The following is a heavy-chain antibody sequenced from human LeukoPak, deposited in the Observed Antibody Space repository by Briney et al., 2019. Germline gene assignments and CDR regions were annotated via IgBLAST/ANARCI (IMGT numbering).Heavy chain of an antibody. CDR2: IYYSGST. CDR3: ARDSTGSIAARRGKGYYYYMDV. V-gene: IGHV4-59*01. CDR1: GGSISSYY. D-gene: IGHD6-6*01. J-gene: IGHJ6*03. Sequence: PSETLSLTCTVSGGSISSYYWSWIRQPPGKGLEWIGYIYYSGSTNYNPSLKSRVTISVDTSKNQFSLKLSSVTAADTAVYYCARDSTGSIAARRGKGYYYYMDVWGKGTTVTVSS.